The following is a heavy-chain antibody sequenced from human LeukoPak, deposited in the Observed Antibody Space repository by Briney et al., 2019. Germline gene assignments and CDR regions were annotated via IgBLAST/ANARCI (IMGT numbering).Heavy chain of an antibody. CDR2: INHSGST. Sequence: SETLSLTCAVYGGSFSGYQWTWIRQPPGKGLEWIGQINHSGSTNYNPSLESRVTISVDTSKNQFSLKLSSVTAADTAVYYCARGAPGYWGQGTLVTVSS. CDR3: ARGAPGY. V-gene: IGHV4-34*01. CDR1: GGSFSGYQ. J-gene: IGHJ4*02.